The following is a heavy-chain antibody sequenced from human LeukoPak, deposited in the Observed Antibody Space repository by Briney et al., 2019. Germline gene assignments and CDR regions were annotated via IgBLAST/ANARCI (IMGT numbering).Heavy chain of an antibody. CDR3: ARDSIYSDNSDYYYDY. Sequence: GGSLRLPCAASGFTFSNYNMNWVRQAPGKGPEWVSFISSSSTNIYYADAVKGRFTISRDNAKNSLYLQMNSLRAEDTAVYYCARDSIYSDNSDYYYDYWGQGTLVTVSS. CDR2: ISSSSTNI. D-gene: IGHD3-22*01. J-gene: IGHJ4*02. CDR1: GFTFSNYN. V-gene: IGHV3-21*01.